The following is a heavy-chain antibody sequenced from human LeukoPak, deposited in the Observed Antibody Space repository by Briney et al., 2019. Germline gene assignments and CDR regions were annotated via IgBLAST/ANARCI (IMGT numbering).Heavy chain of an antibody. D-gene: IGHD2-2*01. CDR3: ARDVPHYQLPLSGFDP. CDR2: INPSGGST. V-gene: IGHV1-46*01. CDR1: GYTFTNYY. Sequence: ASVKVSCKASGYTFTNYYIHWVRQAPGQGLEWMGIINPSGGSTSYAQKFQGRVTMTRDTSTSTVYMQLSSLTSEDTAVYYCARDVPHYQLPLSGFDPWGQGTLVTVSS. J-gene: IGHJ5*02.